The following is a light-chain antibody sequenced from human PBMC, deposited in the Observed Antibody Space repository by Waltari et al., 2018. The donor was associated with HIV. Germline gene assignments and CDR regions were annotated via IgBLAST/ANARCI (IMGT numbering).Light chain of an antibody. V-gene: IGLV2-14*01. CDR3: NSYVAADTRI. J-gene: IGLJ1*01. CDR1: SSDVGSYHS. CDR2: DVT. Sequence: QSALTQPASVSGSPGQSLPITCTGTSSDVGSYHSSSGYQQHPGKAPNLIIYDVTNRPSGVSNRFSGSKSGNTASLTISGLQADDEADYFCNSYVAADTRIFGPGTKVTVL.